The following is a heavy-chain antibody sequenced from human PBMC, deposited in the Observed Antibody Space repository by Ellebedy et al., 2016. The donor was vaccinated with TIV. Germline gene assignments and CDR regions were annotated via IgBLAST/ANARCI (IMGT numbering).Heavy chain of an antibody. D-gene: IGHD2-15*01. CDR2: INVADGNT. Sequence: AASVKVSCKASGYTFTTFAIHWVRQDPGQSPEYMGWINVADGNTKYSQKFQGRVTFTRDTSANTVYMHLSDLRSDDSAVYYCARDPLGYCSGGSCTNNWFDPWGQGTLVTVSS. CDR1: GYTFTTFA. J-gene: IGHJ5*02. V-gene: IGHV1-3*01. CDR3: ARDPLGYCSGGSCTNNWFDP.